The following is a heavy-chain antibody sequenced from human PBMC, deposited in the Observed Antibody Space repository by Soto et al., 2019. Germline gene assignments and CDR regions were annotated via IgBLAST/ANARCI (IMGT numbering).Heavy chain of an antibody. CDR2: THYSGNT. Sequence: QVQLQESGPGLVKPSETLSLTCTVSGGSISTYYWDWIRQPPGKELEWIGYTHYSGNTNCHPSLMSRVTISLDTSRIQVSLKLSSVTAADTAIYYCARHTVTIRAGFDYWGQGALVTVSS. CDR1: GGSISTYY. D-gene: IGHD4-17*01. V-gene: IGHV4-59*01. J-gene: IGHJ4*02. CDR3: ARHTVTIRAGFDY.